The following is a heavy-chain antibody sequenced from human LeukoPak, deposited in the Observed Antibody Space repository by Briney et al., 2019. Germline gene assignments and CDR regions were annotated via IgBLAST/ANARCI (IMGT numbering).Heavy chain of an antibody. Sequence: GASVKVSCKASGGTSSTYTSTWVRQAPGQGREGMGGIIPIFRTPNYAQQFQGRVTITTDESTSTAYMELSSLKSDDTAIYYYARVDRYYFYLDVWGKGTTVTVSS. J-gene: IGHJ6*03. CDR1: GGTSSTYT. CDR3: ARVDRYYFYLDV. V-gene: IGHV1-69*05. CDR2: IIPIFRTP.